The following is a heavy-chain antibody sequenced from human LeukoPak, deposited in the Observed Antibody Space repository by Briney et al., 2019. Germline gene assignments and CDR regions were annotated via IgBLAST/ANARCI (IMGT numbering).Heavy chain of an antibody. D-gene: IGHD3-3*01. V-gene: IGHV4-4*07. J-gene: IGHJ4*02. CDR2: IYTSGST. Sequence: SETLSLTCTVSGGSISSYYWSWIRQPAGKGLEWIGRIYTSGSTNYNPSLKSRVTISVDRSKNQFSLNLSSVTAADTAVYYCATAPYDLWSGSWVLWGQGTLVTVSS. CDR1: GGSISSYY. CDR3: ATAPYDLWSGSWVL.